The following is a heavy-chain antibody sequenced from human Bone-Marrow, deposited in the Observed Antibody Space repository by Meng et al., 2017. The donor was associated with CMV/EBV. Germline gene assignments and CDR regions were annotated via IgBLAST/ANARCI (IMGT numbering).Heavy chain of an antibody. V-gene: IGHV3-23*01. J-gene: IGHJ3*02. D-gene: IGHD1-26*01. CDR1: GFTFSSYA. CDR3: AKVRQVQWDRMSDAFDI. Sequence: GESLKISCAASGFTFSSYAMSWVRQAPGKGLEWVSAISGSGGSTYYADSVKGRFTISRDNSKNTLYLQMNSLRAEDTAVYYCAKVRQVQWDRMSDAFDIWGQGTMVTVSS. CDR2: ISGSGGST.